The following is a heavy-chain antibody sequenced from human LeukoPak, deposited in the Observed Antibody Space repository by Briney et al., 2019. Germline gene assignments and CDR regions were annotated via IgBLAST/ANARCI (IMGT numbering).Heavy chain of an antibody. Sequence: GGSLRLSCAASGFTVSSNYMSWVRQAPGKGLEWVSAISGSGGSTYYADSVKGRFTISRDNSKSTLYLQMNSLRAEDTAVYYCAKEGSGYDSSGYYPDAFDIWGQGTMVTVSS. CDR2: ISGSGGST. CDR3: AKEGSGYDSSGYYPDAFDI. J-gene: IGHJ3*02. V-gene: IGHV3-23*01. D-gene: IGHD3-22*01. CDR1: GFTVSSNY.